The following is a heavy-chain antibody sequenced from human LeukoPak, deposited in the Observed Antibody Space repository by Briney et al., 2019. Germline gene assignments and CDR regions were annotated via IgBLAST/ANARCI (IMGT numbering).Heavy chain of an antibody. Sequence: SETLSLTCTVSGGSISSYYWGWIRQPPGKGLEWIGSIYYSGSTYYNPSLKSRVTISVDTSKNQFSLKLSSVTAADTAVYYCARTYSNYSPAFDYWGQGTLVTVSS. J-gene: IGHJ4*02. CDR2: IYYSGST. CDR1: GGSISSYY. V-gene: IGHV4-39*07. D-gene: IGHD4-11*01. CDR3: ARTYSNYSPAFDY.